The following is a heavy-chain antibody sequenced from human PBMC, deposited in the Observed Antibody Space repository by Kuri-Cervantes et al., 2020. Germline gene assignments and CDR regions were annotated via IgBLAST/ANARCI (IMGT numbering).Heavy chain of an antibody. CDR1: GFTFSSYS. V-gene: IGHV3-48*02. J-gene: IGHJ4*02. CDR2: ISDSSSAI. Sequence: GESLKISCAASGFTFSSYSMNWVRQAPGKGLEWVSYISDSSSAIHYADSVKGRFTISRDNAKNSLYLQMNSLRDEDTAVYYCARDVTMLFDYWGQGTLVTVSS. D-gene: IGHD2-2*01. CDR3: ARDVTMLFDY.